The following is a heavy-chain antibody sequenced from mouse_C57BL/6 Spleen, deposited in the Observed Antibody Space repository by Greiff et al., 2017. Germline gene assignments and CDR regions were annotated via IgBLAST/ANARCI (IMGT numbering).Heavy chain of an antibody. CDR3: ASGGDGDWFAY. J-gene: IGHJ3*01. Sequence: VQLQQPGAELVKPGASVKLSCKASGYTFTSYGMHWVKQGPGRGLEWIGEIDTSDSSTNYKEKFKGKATLTVDTSSSTAYMQLSSLTSEDSAVYYCASGGDGDWFAYWGQGTLVTVSA. CDR2: IDTSDSST. V-gene: IGHV1-69*02. CDR1: GYTFTSYG.